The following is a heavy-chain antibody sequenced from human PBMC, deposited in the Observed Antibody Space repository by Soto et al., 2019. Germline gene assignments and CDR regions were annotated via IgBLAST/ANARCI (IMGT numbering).Heavy chain of an antibody. CDR1: GFTFSSYG. V-gene: IGHV3-33*01. Sequence: GGSLSLSCAASGFTFSSYGMHWVRQAPGKGLEWVAVIWYDGSNKYYADSVKGRFTISRDNSKNTLYLQMNSLRAEDTAVYYCARYTMVRGVIKKGLDYWGQGTLVTVSS. J-gene: IGHJ4*02. D-gene: IGHD3-10*01. CDR3: ARYTMVRGVIKKGLDY. CDR2: IWYDGSNK.